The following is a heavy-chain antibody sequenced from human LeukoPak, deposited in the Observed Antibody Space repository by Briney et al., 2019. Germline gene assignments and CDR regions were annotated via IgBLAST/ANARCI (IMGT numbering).Heavy chain of an antibody. Sequence: GGSLRLSCAASGFTFSSYWMHWVRQAPGKGLVWVSRLNGDGSSTNYADSVKGRFTISRDNAKDTLFLQVNSLRAEDTAVYYCARDISSGGLYNWFDPWGQGTLVTVSS. D-gene: IGHD5-12*01. CDR1: GFTFSSYW. V-gene: IGHV3-74*01. J-gene: IGHJ5*02. CDR3: ARDISSGGLYNWFDP. CDR2: LNGDGSST.